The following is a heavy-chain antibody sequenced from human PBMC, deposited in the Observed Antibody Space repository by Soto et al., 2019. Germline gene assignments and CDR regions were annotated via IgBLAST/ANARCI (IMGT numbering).Heavy chain of an antibody. CDR2: INHNGGT. V-gene: IGHV4-34*01. CDR3: AREVGYYSSTRRNLYFDY. CDR1: GGSFSGYY. Sequence: PSETLSLTCAVDGGSFSGYYWSWARQPPGKGLEWIGDINHNGGTNYNPSLKSRVIISVDTSKTQFSLKLSSVTAADTAVYYCAREVGYYSSTRRNLYFDYWGPGTLVTVSS. D-gene: IGHD2-2*01. J-gene: IGHJ4*02.